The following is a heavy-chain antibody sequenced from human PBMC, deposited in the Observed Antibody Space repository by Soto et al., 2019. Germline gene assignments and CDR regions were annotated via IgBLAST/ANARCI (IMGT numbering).Heavy chain of an antibody. D-gene: IGHD3-22*01. CDR3: AHRDAYYDSSGLAYDV. V-gene: IGHV2-5*02. J-gene: IGHJ3*01. CDR2: IYWDDDK. Sequence: QITLKESGPTLVKPTRTLTLTCTFSGFSLSSTGVGVGWIRQPPGKALEWLALIYWDDDKRYSRSLESRLTITKDTSKNQVVLTMANMDPVDTATYYCAHRDAYYDSSGLAYDVWGQGTMVTVSS. CDR1: GFSLSSTGVG.